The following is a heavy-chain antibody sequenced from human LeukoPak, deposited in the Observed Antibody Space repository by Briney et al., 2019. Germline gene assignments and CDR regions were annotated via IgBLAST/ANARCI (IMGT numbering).Heavy chain of an antibody. J-gene: IGHJ4*02. V-gene: IGHV3-23*01. CDR3: AREVHGSGTLYLDY. Sequence: GGSLRLSCAASGFTFSTYAMSWVRQAPGKGLEWVSAISGSGVDTYYADSVKGRFTISRDSSKNTLYLQMNSLRAEDTAIYYCAREVHGSGTLYLDYWGQGTLVTASS. CDR2: ISGSGVDT. D-gene: IGHD3-10*01. CDR1: GFTFSTYA.